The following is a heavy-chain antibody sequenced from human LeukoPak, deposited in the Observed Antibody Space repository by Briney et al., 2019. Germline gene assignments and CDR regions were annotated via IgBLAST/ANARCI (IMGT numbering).Heavy chain of an antibody. J-gene: IGHJ5*02. D-gene: IGHD3-10*01. V-gene: IGHV4-31*03. CDR2: IYYSGST. CDR1: GGSISSGGYY. Sequence: PSQTLSLTCTVSGGSISSGGYYWSWTRQHPGKGMEWIGYIYYSGSTYYNPSLKSRVTISVDTSKNQFSLKLSSVTAADTAVYYCARSPNERMVRGVWFDPLGQGTLVTVSS. CDR3: ARSPNERMVRGVWFDP.